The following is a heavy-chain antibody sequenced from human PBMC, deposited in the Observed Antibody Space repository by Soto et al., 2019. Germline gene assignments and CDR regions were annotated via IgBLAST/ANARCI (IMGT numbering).Heavy chain of an antibody. CDR3: AKESGLVRALDG. D-gene: IGHD1-26*01. CDR1: GFTFSTYA. Sequence: EVQLLESGGGLVQPGGSLRLSCAASGFTFSTYAMSWVRQAPGKGLEWVSAISGSGRSTYYADSVKGRFTISRDNSKNTLYLQMNSLRAEDTAVYYCAKESGLVRALDGWGQGTLVTVSS. V-gene: IGHV3-23*01. CDR2: ISGSGRST. J-gene: IGHJ4*02.